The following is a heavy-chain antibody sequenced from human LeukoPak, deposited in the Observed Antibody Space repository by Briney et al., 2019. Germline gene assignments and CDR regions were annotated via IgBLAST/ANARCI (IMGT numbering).Heavy chain of an antibody. J-gene: IGHJ4*02. CDR2: ISWNSGSI. V-gene: IGHV3-9*01. D-gene: IGHD2-2*01. CDR1: GFTFDDYA. Sequence: GRSLRLSCAASGFTFDDYAMHWVRQAPGKGLEWVSGISWNSGSIGYADSVKGRFTISRDNAKNSLYLQMNSLRAEDTAVYYCARGGIVVVPAAEFDYWGQGTLVTVSS. CDR3: ARGGIVVVPAAEFDY.